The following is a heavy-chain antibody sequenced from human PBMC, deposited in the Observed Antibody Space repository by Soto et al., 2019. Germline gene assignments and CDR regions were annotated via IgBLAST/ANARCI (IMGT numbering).Heavy chain of an antibody. J-gene: IGHJ4*02. CDR3: ARETGNFWSGYYFDS. Sequence: GLLRLSCAAAGFTFSNYWMSWVRQAPGKGLEWVANIKQDGSEKFYVDSVKGRFTISRDNAKNSVYLQMNSLRAEDTAVYYCARETGNFWSGYYFDSWGQGTLVTVSS. V-gene: IGHV3-7*01. CDR2: IKQDGSEK. D-gene: IGHD3-3*01. CDR1: GFTFSNYW.